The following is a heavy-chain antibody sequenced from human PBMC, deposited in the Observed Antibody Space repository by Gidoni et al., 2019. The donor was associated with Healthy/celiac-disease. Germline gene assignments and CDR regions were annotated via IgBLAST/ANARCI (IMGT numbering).Heavy chain of an antibody. CDR3: ARDGTHGYCSGGSCPGDAFDI. CDR2: IYSGGRT. CDR1: EFTVISNY. Sequence: EVQLVESGGGLIHPGGSLRLSCEYSEFTVISNYIRWVLQAPGKGLEWGSVIYSGGRTYDADSVKGRFNNSRDNSKNTLYLQMNSLRAEDTAVYYCARDGTHGYCSGGSCPGDAFDIWGQGTMVTVSS. V-gene: IGHV3-53*01. J-gene: IGHJ3*02. D-gene: IGHD2-15*01.